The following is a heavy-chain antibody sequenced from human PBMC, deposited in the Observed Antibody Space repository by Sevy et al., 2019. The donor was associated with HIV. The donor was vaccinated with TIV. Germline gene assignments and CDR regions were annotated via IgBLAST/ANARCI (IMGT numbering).Heavy chain of an antibody. CDR2: ISYDGSNK. CDR3: ARDSGDCTNGVCYFDY. V-gene: IGHV3-30-3*01. CDR1: GFTFSSYA. Sequence: GGSLRLSCAASGFTFSSYAMHWVRQAPGKGLEWVAVISYDGSNKYYADSVKGRFTISRDNSKNTLYLQMNSLGVEDTAVYYCARDSGDCTNGVCYFDYWGQGTLVTVSS. D-gene: IGHD2-8*01. J-gene: IGHJ4*02.